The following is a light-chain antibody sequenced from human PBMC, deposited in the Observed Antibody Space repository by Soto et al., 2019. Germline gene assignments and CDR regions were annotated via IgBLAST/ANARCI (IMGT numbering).Light chain of an antibody. Sequence: EIVLTQSPGTLSLSPGERATLSCRASQSVTSTYLAWYQQTPGQAPRLLIYGTSNRATGVPDRFSGGGSGTDFTPNISGLEPEDFAVYYCQQSESSPRTFGQGTKVDIK. J-gene: IGKJ1*01. CDR2: GTS. CDR3: QQSESSPRT. CDR1: QSVTSTY. V-gene: IGKV3-20*01.